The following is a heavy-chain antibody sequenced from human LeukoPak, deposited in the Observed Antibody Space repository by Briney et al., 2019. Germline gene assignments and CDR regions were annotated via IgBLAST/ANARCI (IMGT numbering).Heavy chain of an antibody. CDR2: INHSGST. CDR3: ARHWGNYGDYRWFDP. J-gene: IGHJ5*02. V-gene: IGHV4-34*01. CDR1: GGSFSGYY. D-gene: IGHD4-17*01. Sequence: PSETLSLTCAVYGGSFSGYYWSWIRQPPGKGLEWIGEINHSGSTNYNPSLKSRVTISVDTSKNQFSLKLSSVTAADTAVYYCARHWGNYGDYRWFDPWGQGTLVTVFS.